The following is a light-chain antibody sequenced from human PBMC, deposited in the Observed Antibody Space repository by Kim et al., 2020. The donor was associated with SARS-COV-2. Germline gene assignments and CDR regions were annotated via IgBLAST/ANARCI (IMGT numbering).Light chain of an antibody. V-gene: IGKV3-20*01. CDR1: QSVSSSY. CDR3: QQYGSSPET. J-gene: IGKJ1*01. CDR2: GAS. Sequence: EIVLTQSPGTLSLSPGERATLSCRASQSVSSSYLAWYQQKPGQAPRLLIYGASSRATGIPDWFSGSGSGTDFTLTISRLEPEDFAVYYCQQYGSSPETFGQGTKVDIK.